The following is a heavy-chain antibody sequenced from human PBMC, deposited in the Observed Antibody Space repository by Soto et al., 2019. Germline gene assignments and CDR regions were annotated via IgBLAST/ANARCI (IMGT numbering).Heavy chain of an antibody. J-gene: IGHJ4*02. CDR2: ISAYNGNT. CDR1: GYTFTSYG. V-gene: IGHV1-18*04. Sequence: QVQLVQSGAEVKKPGASVKVSCKASGYTFTSYGISWVRQAPGQGLEWMGWISAYNGNTNYAQKLQGRVTMTTDTSTSTAYRERRGLRSGDTAVYYCAGDLQWRPRPFAYWGQGPLVPVPS. CDR3: AGDLQWRPRPFAY. D-gene: IGHD6-19*01.